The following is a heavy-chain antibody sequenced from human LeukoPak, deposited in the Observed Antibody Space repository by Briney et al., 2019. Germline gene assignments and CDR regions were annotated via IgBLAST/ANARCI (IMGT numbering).Heavy chain of an antibody. CDR2: INPNSGGT. D-gene: IGHD2-2*01. Sequence: ASVKVSCKASGYTFTGYYMHWVRQAPGQGLEWMGWINPNSGGTNYAQKFQGRVTITTDESTSTAYMELSSLRSEDTAVYYCARGSTSRGFDYWGQGTLVTVSS. CDR1: GYTFTGYY. V-gene: IGHV1-2*02. J-gene: IGHJ4*02. CDR3: ARGSTSRGFDY.